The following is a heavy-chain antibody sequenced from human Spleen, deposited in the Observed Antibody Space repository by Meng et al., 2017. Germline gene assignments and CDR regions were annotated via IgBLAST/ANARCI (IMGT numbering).Heavy chain of an antibody. V-gene: IGHV5-51*01. CDR3: ARQEGDSSSWYNEIASDFDY. CDR2: IYPGDSDT. CDR1: GYSFTSYW. J-gene: IGHJ4*02. Sequence: GGSLRLSCKGSGYSFTSYWIGWVRQMPGKGLEWMGIIYPGDSDTRYSPSFQGQVTISASKSISTAYMELSGLRSDDTAVYYCARQEGDSSSWYNEIASDFDYWGQGTLVTVSS. D-gene: IGHD6-13*01.